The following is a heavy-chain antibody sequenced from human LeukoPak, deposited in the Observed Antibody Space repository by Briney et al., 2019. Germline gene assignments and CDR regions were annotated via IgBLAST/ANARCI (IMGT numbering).Heavy chain of an antibody. D-gene: IGHD2-8*01. V-gene: IGHV4-31*03. CDR2: IYNSGST. Sequence: SETLSLTCTVSGGSISSGGYYWNWIRQHQGKGLEWIGYIYNSGSTYYNPSLKSRSTISVDTSKNQFSLKLSSVTAADTAVYYCARGYCTNGVCSSDYFDYWGQGTLVTVSS. J-gene: IGHJ4*02. CDR1: GGSISSGGYY. CDR3: ARGYCTNGVCSSDYFDY.